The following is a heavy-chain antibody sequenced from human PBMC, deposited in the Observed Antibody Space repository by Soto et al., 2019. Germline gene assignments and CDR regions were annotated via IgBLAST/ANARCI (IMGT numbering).Heavy chain of an antibody. CDR2: ISAYNGNT. D-gene: IGHD3-10*01. Sequence: GASVKVSCKASGYTFTSYGISWVRQAPGQGLEWMGWISAYNGNTNYAQKLQGRVTMTTDTSTSTAYMELRSLRSDDTAVYYCARVVFPGPFGELYYYYGMDVWGQGTTVTVSS. CDR1: GYTFTSYG. J-gene: IGHJ6*02. V-gene: IGHV1-18*01. CDR3: ARVVFPGPFGELYYYYGMDV.